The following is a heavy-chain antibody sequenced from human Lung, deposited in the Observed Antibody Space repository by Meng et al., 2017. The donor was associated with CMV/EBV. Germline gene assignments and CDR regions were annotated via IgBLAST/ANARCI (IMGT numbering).Heavy chain of an antibody. Sequence: LTYAASGFNFSTAWMNWVRQAPGKGLEWVGRIKSKSDGVTTDYAAPVKGRFTISRDDSKNTLYLQMNSLKSEDTAVYYCATVPLICGGNSCYKNMDVWGQGTSVTVSS. J-gene: IGHJ6*02. V-gene: IGHV3-15*01. D-gene: IGHD2-2*02. CDR2: IKSKSDGVTT. CDR3: ATVPLICGGNSCYKNMDV. CDR1: GFNFSTAW.